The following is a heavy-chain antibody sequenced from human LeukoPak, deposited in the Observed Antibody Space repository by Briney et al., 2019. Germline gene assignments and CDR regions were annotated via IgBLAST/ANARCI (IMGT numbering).Heavy chain of an antibody. D-gene: IGHD2-2*01. V-gene: IGHV3-21*01. J-gene: IGHJ4*02. CDR2: ISSSSSYI. Sequence: GGSLRLSCAASGFTFSSYSMNWVRQAPGKGLEWVSSISSSSSYIYYADSVKGRFTISRDNAKNSLYLQMNSLRAEDTAVYYCARGLQLLRFDYWGQGTLVTVSS. CDR3: ARGLQLLRFDY. CDR1: GFTFSSYS.